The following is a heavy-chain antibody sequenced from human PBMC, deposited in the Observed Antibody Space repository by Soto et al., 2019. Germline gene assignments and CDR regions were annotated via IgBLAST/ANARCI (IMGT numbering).Heavy chain of an antibody. CDR2: INPNSGGT. J-gene: IGHJ6*02. CDR1: GYTFSGYY. D-gene: IGHD2-2*02. Sequence: ASVKVSCKASGYTFSGYYIHWLRQAPGQGLEWMGWINPNSGGTNYAQKFQGRVTVTRDTPTSTAYMELSRLTSDDTAVYYCARSLTEGYCTITGCYTRPLYGVDVWGQGTTVTASS. V-gene: IGHV1-2*02. CDR3: ARSLTEGYCTITGCYTRPLYGVDV.